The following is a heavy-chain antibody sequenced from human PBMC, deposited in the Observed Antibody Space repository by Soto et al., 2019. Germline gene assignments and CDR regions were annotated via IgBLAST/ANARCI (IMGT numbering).Heavy chain of an antibody. CDR2: INPSGSN. J-gene: IGHJ5*02. V-gene: IGHV4-34*01. CDR3: ARGREGGGAS. CDR1: GGSFSGNY. Sequence: QVQLQQWGAGLLKPSETLSLTCGVYGGSFSGNYWSWIRQPPGEGLEWIGEINPSGSNNYSPSLKSRATISADTSKNQFSLKLSSVIAADTAVYYCARGREGGGASWGQGTLVTVSS. D-gene: IGHD1-26*01.